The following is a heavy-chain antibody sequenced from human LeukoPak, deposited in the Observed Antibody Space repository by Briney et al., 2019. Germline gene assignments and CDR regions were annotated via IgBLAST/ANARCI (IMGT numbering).Heavy chain of an antibody. CDR2: IYYSGST. CDR3: ARGGYLPDAFDI. J-gene: IGHJ3*02. CDR1: GGSISSYY. D-gene: IGHD1-1*01. V-gene: IGHV4-59*12. Sequence: SETLSLTCTVSGGSISSYYWSWIRQPPGKGLEWIGYIYYSGSTNYNPSLKSRVTMSVDTSKNQFSLKLSSVTAADTAVYYCARGGYLPDAFDIWGQGTMVTVSS.